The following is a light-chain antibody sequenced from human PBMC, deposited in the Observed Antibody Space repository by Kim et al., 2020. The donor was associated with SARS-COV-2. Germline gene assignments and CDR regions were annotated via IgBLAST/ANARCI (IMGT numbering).Light chain of an antibody. J-gene: IGLJ1*01. Sequence: VSHVQTASITCSGDKLGDKYACWYQQKPGQSPVLVIYQDSKRPSGIPERFSGSNSGNTATLTISGTQAMDEADYYCQAWDSSTEVFGTGTKVTVL. CDR1: KLGDKY. V-gene: IGLV3-1*01. CDR3: QAWDSSTEV. CDR2: QDS.